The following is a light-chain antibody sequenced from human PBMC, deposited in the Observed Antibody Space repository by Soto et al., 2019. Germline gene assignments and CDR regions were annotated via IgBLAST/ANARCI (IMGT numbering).Light chain of an antibody. V-gene: IGLV2-8*01. Sequence: QSAPTQPPSASGSPGQSVTFSCTGTSSDVGGYNYVSWYQQYPGKAPKLMIYEVYKRHSGVPDRFSGSKSGNTASLTVSGRQPEDEADYYCSAYAASSTWVFGGGTKLTVL. CDR3: SAYAASSTWV. J-gene: IGLJ2*01. CDR1: SSDVGGYNY. CDR2: EVY.